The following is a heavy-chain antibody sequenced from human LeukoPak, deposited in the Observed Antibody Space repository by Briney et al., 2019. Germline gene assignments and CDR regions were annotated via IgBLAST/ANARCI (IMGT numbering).Heavy chain of an antibody. CDR2: ISYDGSTE. D-gene: IGHD1-26*01. V-gene: IGHV3-30*03. CDR3: ARNSGANVYTYSFQY. CDR1: GSTFSTYG. Sequence: GRSLRLSCAASGSTFSTYGMHWVRQAPGKGLEWLAGISYDGSTEQYADSVKGRFTISRDNAKNSLYLQMNSLRVEDTAFYYCARNSGANVYTYSFQYWGRGTLVTVSS. J-gene: IGHJ4*02.